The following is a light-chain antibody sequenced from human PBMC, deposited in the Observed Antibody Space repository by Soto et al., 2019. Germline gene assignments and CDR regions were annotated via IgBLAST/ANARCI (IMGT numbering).Light chain of an antibody. CDR1: SSDVGRYDY. V-gene: IGLV2-8*01. J-gene: IGLJ1*01. CDR2: EVT. CDR3: NSYVGSNNYV. Sequence: QSVLPQPPSASGSPGQSVTISCIGTSSDVGRYDYVSWYQHHPGKAPKLIIYEVTKRPSGVPDRFSGSKSCTTASLTASGLQADDEADYYCNSYVGSNNYVFGTGTKVTV.